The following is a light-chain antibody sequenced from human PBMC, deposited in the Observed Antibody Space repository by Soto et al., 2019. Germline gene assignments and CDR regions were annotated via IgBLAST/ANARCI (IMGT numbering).Light chain of an antibody. J-gene: IGKJ3*01. CDR1: QSISSY. V-gene: IGKV1-39*01. Sequence: DIQMTQSPSSLSASVGDRVTITCRASQSISSYLNWYQQKPGKAPKLLIYAASSLQSGVPSRFSGSGSGTDFTLTISSPQPEDFATYYCQQSYSTPQPFGPGTKVDI. CDR3: QQSYSTPQP. CDR2: AAS.